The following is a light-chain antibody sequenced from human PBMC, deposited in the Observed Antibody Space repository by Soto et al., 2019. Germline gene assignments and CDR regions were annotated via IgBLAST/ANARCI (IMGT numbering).Light chain of an antibody. CDR1: QSISTY. CDR3: QQSFITPPLT. CDR2: GAS. J-gene: IGKJ4*01. Sequence: DIQMTQSPSSLSASIGDRITITCRASQSISTYLNWYQQKPGKAPNLLIYGASTLQSGVPSRFSSRGSATDFTLTISSLQPEDFATYSCQQSFITPPLTFGGGTKVDIK. V-gene: IGKV1-39*01.